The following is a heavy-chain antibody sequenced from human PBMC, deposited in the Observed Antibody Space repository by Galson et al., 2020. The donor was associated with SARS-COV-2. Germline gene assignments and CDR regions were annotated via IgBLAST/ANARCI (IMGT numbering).Heavy chain of an antibody. D-gene: IGHD6-19*01. V-gene: IGHV4-61*09. Sequence: SETLSLTCTVSGGSMNSGSYYWNWIRQPAGKGLEWIGHVFITGTTNYNPSLKSRATISLDTSKNQFSLKLTSVTAADTAVYYCRQFALGAVPIDYCGQGTLVTVSS. CDR3: RQFALGAVPIDY. CDR2: VFITGTT. J-gene: IGHJ4*02. CDR1: GGSMNSGSYY.